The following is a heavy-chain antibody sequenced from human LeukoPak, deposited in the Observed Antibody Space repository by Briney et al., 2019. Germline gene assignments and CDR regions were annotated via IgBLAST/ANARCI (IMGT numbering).Heavy chain of an antibody. CDR3: ARDSSSSRAAYYYGMDV. Sequence: MSSETLSLTCTVSGGSISSYYWSWIRQPPGKGLEWIGYIYYSGSTNYNPSLKSRVTISVDTSKNQFSLKLSSVTAADTAVYYCARDSSSSRAAYYYGMDVWGQGTTVPVSS. D-gene: IGHD6-13*01. CDR1: GGSISSYY. J-gene: IGHJ6*02. V-gene: IGHV4-59*01. CDR2: IYYSGST.